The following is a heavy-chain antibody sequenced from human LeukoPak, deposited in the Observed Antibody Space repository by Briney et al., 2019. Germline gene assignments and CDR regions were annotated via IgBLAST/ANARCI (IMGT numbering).Heavy chain of an antibody. Sequence: PSETLSLTCTVSGGSISSSSYYWGWIRQPPGKGLEWIGSIYYSGSTYYNPSLKSRVTISVDTSKNQFSLKLSSVTAADTAVYYCARHTRVSSGWYFDHWGQGTLVTVSS. CDR1: GGSISSSSYY. CDR2: IYYSGST. D-gene: IGHD6-19*01. V-gene: IGHV4-39*01. J-gene: IGHJ4*02. CDR3: ARHTRVSSGWYFDH.